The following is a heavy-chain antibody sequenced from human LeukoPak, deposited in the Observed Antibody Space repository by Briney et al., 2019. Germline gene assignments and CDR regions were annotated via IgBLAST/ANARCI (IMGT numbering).Heavy chain of an antibody. CDR3: ARDRGRITVTTRGFVSWFDP. V-gene: IGHV1-2*02. Sequence: GASVMGSCKLNGYNLSGYDKHCGRRGPGQGLEKMGWINPNSGGTNYAQKFQGRVTMTRDTSISTAYMELSRLRSDDTAVYYCARDRGRITVTTRGFVSWFDPCGQGTLVTVSS. J-gene: IGHJ5*02. D-gene: IGHD1-7*01. CDR2: INPNSGGT. CDR1: GYNLSGYD.